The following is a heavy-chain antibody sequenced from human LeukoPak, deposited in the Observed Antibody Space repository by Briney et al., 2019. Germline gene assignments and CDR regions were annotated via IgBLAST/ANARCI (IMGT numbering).Heavy chain of an antibody. J-gene: IGHJ4*02. Sequence: GRSLRLSCAASGFTFSNFGMHGVRQAPGKGLEGVSVISYDGSNKHYADSVQGRFSISRDNYKNTLYLQMNSLRVEDTAVYYCAKGWNTVDYWGQGTLVTVSS. CDR2: ISYDGSNK. CDR1: GFTFSNFG. V-gene: IGHV3-30*18. D-gene: IGHD4-17*01. CDR3: AKGWNTVDY.